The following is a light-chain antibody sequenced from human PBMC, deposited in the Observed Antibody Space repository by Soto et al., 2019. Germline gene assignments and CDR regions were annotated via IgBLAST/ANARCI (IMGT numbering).Light chain of an antibody. V-gene: IGKV1-39*01. J-gene: IGKJ1*01. CDR1: QTVTNF. Sequence: DIQMTQSPSSLSASVGDRVTITCRASQTVTNFLHWYQQKPGKAPKLLISAASSLRAGVPSRFSGSGSATVFTIAISSLQPEDFATYYCQQSYSSLLTFGPGTNVEV. CDR3: QQSYSSLLT. CDR2: AAS.